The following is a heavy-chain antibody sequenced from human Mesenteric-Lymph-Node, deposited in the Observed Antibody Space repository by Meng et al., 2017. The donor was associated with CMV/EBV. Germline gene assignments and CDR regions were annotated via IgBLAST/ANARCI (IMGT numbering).Heavy chain of an antibody. Sequence: CKASGYNFTSYYMHWVRQAPGQGLEWMGIINPSGGSTSYAQKFQGRVTMTRDTSTSTVYMELSSLRSEDTAVYYCARAYSSSWYFDYWGQGTLVTVSS. D-gene: IGHD6-13*01. CDR1: GYNFTSYY. V-gene: IGHV1-46*01. J-gene: IGHJ4*02. CDR2: INPSGGST. CDR3: ARAYSSSWYFDY.